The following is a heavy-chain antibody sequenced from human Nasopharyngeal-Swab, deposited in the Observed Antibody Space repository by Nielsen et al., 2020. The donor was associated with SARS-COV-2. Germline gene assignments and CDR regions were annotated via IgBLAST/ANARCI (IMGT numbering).Heavy chain of an antibody. CDR3: VREFEATGATYLDY. J-gene: IGHJ4*02. CDR1: GFAFSDYS. Sequence: GESLKISCAASGFAFSDYSMDWVRQAPGKGLEWVSYITSSSSTRYYADSEKGRFTVSRDNAKNSLYLQMSSLRDEDTAVYYCVREFEATGATYLDYWGLGTLVTVSS. V-gene: IGHV3-48*02. D-gene: IGHD1-26*01. CDR2: ITSSSSTR.